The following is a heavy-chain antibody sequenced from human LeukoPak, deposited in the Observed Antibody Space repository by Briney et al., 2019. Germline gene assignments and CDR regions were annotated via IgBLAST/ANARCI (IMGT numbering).Heavy chain of an antibody. D-gene: IGHD2-2*01. CDR2: ISSNNNI. CDR1: GFTFSSYA. Sequence: GGSMRLSCVGSGFTFSSYAMNWVRQAPEKGLEWGSSISSNNNIYYADSVKGRFTISRDNAKNSLSLKMNGLRGEETAVYYCGREDCNNVRCYGASDAWGQGTLVTVSS. V-gene: IGHV3-69-1*01. J-gene: IGHJ5*02. CDR3: GREDCNNVRCYGASDA.